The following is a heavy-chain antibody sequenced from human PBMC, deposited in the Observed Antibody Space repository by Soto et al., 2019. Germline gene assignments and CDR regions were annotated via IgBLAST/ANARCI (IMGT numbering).Heavy chain of an antibody. V-gene: IGHV1-3*01. CDR3: ARLIEYYDILTGRYPPGYEGAFDI. CDR2: INAGNGNT. Sequence: ASVKVSCKASGYTFTSYAMHWVRQAPGQRLEWMGWINAGNGNTKYSQKFQGRVTITRDTSASTAYMELSSLRSEDTAVYYCARLIEYYDILTGRYPPGYEGAFDIWGQGTMVTVSS. D-gene: IGHD3-9*01. J-gene: IGHJ3*02. CDR1: GYTFTSYA.